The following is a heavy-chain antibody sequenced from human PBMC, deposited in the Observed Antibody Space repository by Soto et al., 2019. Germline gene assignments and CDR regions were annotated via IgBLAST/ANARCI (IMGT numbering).Heavy chain of an antibody. V-gene: IGHV5-51*01. D-gene: IGHD6-13*01. J-gene: IGHJ5*02. Sequence: GGALKNSRKGSGYSFSTNRIGWGRQMPGKGLEWMGIIYPGDSDTRYSPSFQGQVTISADKSISTAYLQWSSLKASDTAMYYCARGIAALADPWGQGTLVTVSS. CDR1: GYSFSTNR. CDR3: ARGIAALADP. CDR2: IYPGDSDT.